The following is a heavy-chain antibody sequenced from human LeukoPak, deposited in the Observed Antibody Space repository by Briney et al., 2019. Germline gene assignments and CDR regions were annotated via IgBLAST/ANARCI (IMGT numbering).Heavy chain of an antibody. CDR1: GASISHYY. CDR3: ARLGSYHDF. V-gene: IGHV4-4*09. J-gene: IGHJ4*02. CDR2: IHTSGGS. Sequence: PSETLSFTCTVSGASISHYYWSWIRQTPEKGLEWMGHIHTSGGSSPYPSLKSRLTMSIDTSRNQFSLKPTSVTAADTAVYFCARLGSYHDFWGQGALVTVSS. D-gene: IGHD1-26*01.